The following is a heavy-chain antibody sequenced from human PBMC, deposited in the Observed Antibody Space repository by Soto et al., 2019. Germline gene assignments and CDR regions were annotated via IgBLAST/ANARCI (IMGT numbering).Heavy chain of an antibody. Sequence: EVQLVESGGGLVKPGGSLRLSCAASGFTFSSYSRNWVRQAPGKGLEWVSSISSSSSYIYYADSVKGRFTISRDNAKNSLYLQMNSLRTEDTAVYYGARVAYSGKGHYFDYWGQGTLVSVS. J-gene: IGHJ4*02. CDR1: GFTFSSYS. D-gene: IGHD6-13*01. V-gene: IGHV3-21*01. CDR2: ISSSSSYI. CDR3: ARVAYSGKGHYFDY.